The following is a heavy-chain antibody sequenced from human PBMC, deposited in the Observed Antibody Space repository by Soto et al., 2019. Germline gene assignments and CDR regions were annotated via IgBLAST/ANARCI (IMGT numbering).Heavy chain of an antibody. Sequence: QVQLVESGGGVVQPGRSLRLSCAASGFTFSSYAMHWVRQAPGKGLEWVAVISYDGSNKYYADSVKGRFTISRDNSKNTLYLQMNSLRAEDTAVYYCARVGASFWYAFDIWGQGTMVTVSS. J-gene: IGHJ3*02. V-gene: IGHV3-30-3*01. D-gene: IGHD1-26*01. CDR1: GFTFSSYA. CDR2: ISYDGSNK. CDR3: ARVGASFWYAFDI.